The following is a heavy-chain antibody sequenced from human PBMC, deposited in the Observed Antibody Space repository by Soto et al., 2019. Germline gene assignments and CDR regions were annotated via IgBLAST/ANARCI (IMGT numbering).Heavy chain of an antibody. J-gene: IGHJ4*02. Sequence: ASVKVSCKASGYTFTIYGISWVRQAPGQGLEWMGWISAYNGNTNYVQKLQGRVTMTTDTSTSTAYMELRSLRSDDTAVYYCARVGYDFWSGYYPAGQSIDYWGQGTLVTVSS. V-gene: IGHV1-18*01. D-gene: IGHD3-3*01. CDR2: ISAYNGNT. CDR3: ARVGYDFWSGYYPAGQSIDY. CDR1: GYTFTIYG.